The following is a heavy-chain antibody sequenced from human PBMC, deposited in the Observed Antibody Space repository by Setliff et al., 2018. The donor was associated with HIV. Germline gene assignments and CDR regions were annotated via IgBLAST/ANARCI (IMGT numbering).Heavy chain of an antibody. D-gene: IGHD1-26*01. CDR3: ARRTFGSGRIDP. J-gene: IGHJ5*02. CDR1: GGSISSSY. Sequence: PSETLSLTCTVSGGSISSSYWTWTRQPPGKGLEWIGNIHYSGSTNYNPSLKSRVTISVDTSRSQFSLKLSSVTAADTGMYYCARRTFGSGRIDPWGQGTLVTVSS. V-gene: IGHV4-59*01. CDR2: IHYSGST.